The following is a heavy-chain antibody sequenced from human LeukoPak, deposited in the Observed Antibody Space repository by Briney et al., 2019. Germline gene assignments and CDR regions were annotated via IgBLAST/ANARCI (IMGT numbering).Heavy chain of an antibody. CDR2: ITGDGNRT. D-gene: IGHD5-12*01. Sequence: GGSLRLSCAASGFTFGSFALHWVRQAPGKGLEYVSAITGDGNRTHYAGSVKGRFTISRDNSKNTLYLQTGTLRPEDMAVYYCARESSDYDTLDFWGQGTLVNVSS. J-gene: IGHJ4*02. V-gene: IGHV3-64*02. CDR3: ARESSDYDTLDF. CDR1: GFTFGSFA.